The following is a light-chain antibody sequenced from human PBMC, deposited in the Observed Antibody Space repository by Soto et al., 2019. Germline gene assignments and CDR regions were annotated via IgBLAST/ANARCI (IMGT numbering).Light chain of an antibody. J-gene: IGKJ1*01. Sequence: EIVLTQSPGTLSLSPGERATLSCRASQSVSSSYLAWYQQKPGQAPLLLIYGASSRATGIPDRFSGSGSGTDFTLTISRLEPEDFAVYYCKQYGRTFGQGTKVEIK. V-gene: IGKV3-20*01. CDR3: KQYGRT. CDR2: GAS. CDR1: QSVSSSY.